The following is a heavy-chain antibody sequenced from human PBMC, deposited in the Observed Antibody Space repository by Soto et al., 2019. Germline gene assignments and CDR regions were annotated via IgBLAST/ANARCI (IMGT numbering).Heavy chain of an antibody. J-gene: IGHJ4*02. CDR2: ISYDGNDK. V-gene: IGHV3-30*03. Sequence: QMQLVESGGGVVQPGRSLRLSCAASGFTFSNYGVHWVRQAPGKGLEWVADISYDGNDKYYADSVKGRFTISRDNSKNTVYLQMNGLRADHTAVHYCASGEGRNGRDTRFDYWGQGTLVTVSS. D-gene: IGHD3-10*01. CDR1: GFTFSNYG. CDR3: ASGEGRNGRDTRFDY.